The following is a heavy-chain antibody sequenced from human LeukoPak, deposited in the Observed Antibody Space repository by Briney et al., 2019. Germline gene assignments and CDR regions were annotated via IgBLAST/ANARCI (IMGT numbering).Heavy chain of an antibody. Sequence: PSETLSLTCTVSGGSISSSSYYWGWIRQPPGKGLEWIGSIYYSGSTYYNPSLKSRVTISVDTSKNQFSLKLSSVTAADTAVYYCANSQLSSSWYEDWGQGTLVTVSS. D-gene: IGHD6-13*01. CDR2: IYYSGST. CDR1: GGSISSSSYY. J-gene: IGHJ4*02. V-gene: IGHV4-39*07. CDR3: ANSQLSSSWYED.